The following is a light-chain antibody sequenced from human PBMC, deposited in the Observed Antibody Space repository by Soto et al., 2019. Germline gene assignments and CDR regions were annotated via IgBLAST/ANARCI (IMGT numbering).Light chain of an antibody. CDR2: DVS. V-gene: IGLV2-14*03. CDR3: SSYTASSTYV. Sequence: QSVLTQPASVSASPGQSITISCTGTSSDVGGYNYVSWYQHHPGKAPKLMIFDVSNRPSGVSNRFSGSKSGNTASLTISGLQAEDEADYYCSSYTASSTYVFVTGTKVTVL. CDR1: SSDVGGYNY. J-gene: IGLJ1*01.